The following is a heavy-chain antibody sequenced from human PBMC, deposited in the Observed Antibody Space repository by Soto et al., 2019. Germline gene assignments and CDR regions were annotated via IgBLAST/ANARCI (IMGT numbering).Heavy chain of an antibody. CDR3: ARVKITGVYYYYGMDV. V-gene: IGHV3-30-3*01. CDR2: ISYDGSNK. D-gene: IGHD7-27*01. Sequence: QVQLVESGGGVVQPGRSLRLSCAASGFTFSSYAMHWVRQAPGKGLEWVAVISYDGSNKYYADSVKGRFTISRDNSKNTLYLQMNSLRAEDTAVYYCARVKITGVYYYYGMDVWGQGTTVTVSS. CDR1: GFTFSSYA. J-gene: IGHJ6*02.